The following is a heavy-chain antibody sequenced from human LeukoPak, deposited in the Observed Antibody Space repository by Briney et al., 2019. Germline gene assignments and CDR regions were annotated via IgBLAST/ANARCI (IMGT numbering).Heavy chain of an antibody. J-gene: IGHJ1*01. Sequence: GGSLRLSCAASGFTFSDYYMSWVRQAPGKGLEWVSYISSGGATIYYADSVEGRFTISRDNAKDSLYLQMNSLRAEDTAVYYCAKGIIPAAPREDFQHWGQGTLVTVSS. CDR2: ISSGGATI. D-gene: IGHD6-13*01. CDR1: GFTFSDYY. V-gene: IGHV3-11*04. CDR3: AKGIIPAAPREDFQH.